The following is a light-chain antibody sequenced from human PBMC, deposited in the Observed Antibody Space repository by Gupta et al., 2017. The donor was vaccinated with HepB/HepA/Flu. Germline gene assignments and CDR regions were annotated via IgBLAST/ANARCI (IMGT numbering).Light chain of an antibody. J-gene: IGLJ3*02. CDR3: TSVAGSNNLV. Sequence: QSALTQPPSASGSTGQSLTISFTGIGSDVGGRSYVSWYQQHPGTAPNLMFYEVSKRPAGVPVRFSGSKSGNTASLTVSVLQVEEEADYYCTSVAGSNNLVFGGGTRVTVL. V-gene: IGLV2-8*01. CDR2: EVS. CDR1: GSDVGGRSY.